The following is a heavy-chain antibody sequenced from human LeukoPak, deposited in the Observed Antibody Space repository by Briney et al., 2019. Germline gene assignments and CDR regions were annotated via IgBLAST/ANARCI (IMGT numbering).Heavy chain of an antibody. CDR1: GISFTSYW. D-gene: IGHD2-8*01. Sequence: PGGSLRLSCKGSGISFTSYWISWVRQMPGKGLEWMGRIDPSDSYTNYSPSFQGHVTISADKSISTAYLQWSSLKASDTAMYYCASATDTSGVHYDDWGQGTLVTVSS. CDR2: IDPSDSYT. CDR3: ASATDTSGVHYDD. J-gene: IGHJ4*02. V-gene: IGHV5-10-1*01.